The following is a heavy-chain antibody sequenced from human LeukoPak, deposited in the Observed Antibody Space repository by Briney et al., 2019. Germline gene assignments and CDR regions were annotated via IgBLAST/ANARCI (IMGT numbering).Heavy chain of an antibody. J-gene: IGHJ5*02. Sequence: ASQTLSLTCTVAGGSISSGSYYWSWIRQPAGKGLEWIGRIYTSGSTNYNPSLQSRVVISVYPSKIQLPLKLSYVTAADTDVYYCERDRRVFFVPWGQGTVV. D-gene: IGHD6-13*01. CDR3: ERDRRVFFVP. CDR1: GGSISSGSYY. CDR2: IYTSGST. V-gene: IGHV4-61*02.